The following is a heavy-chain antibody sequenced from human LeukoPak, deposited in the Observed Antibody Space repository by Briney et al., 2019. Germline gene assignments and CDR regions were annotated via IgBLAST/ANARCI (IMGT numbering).Heavy chain of an antibody. Sequence: SETLSLTCTVSGGSISSGSYYWSWIRQPAGKGLEWIGRIYTSGSTNYNPSLKSRVTISVDTSKNQFSLKLSSVTAADTAVYYCARAGYYYGSGSYYPYYYYMDVWGKGTTVTISS. CDR2: IYTSGST. CDR1: GGSISSGSYY. J-gene: IGHJ6*03. V-gene: IGHV4-61*02. CDR3: ARAGYYYGSGSYYPYYYYMDV. D-gene: IGHD3-10*01.